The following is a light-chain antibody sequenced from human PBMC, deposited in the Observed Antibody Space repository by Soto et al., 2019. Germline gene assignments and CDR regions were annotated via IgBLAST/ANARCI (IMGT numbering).Light chain of an antibody. Sequence: QSALTHPASVSGSPGQSITISCTGTSSDVGGYNYVSWYQQHPGKAPKLMIYEVSNRPSGVSNRFSGSKSGNTDSLTISGLQAEDEADYYCSSYTSSSTPWVFGGGTKLTVL. CDR2: EVS. V-gene: IGLV2-14*01. CDR3: SSYTSSSTPWV. CDR1: SSDVGGYNY. J-gene: IGLJ3*02.